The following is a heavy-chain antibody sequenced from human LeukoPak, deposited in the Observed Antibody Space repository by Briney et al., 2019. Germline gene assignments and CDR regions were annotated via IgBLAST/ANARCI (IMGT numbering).Heavy chain of an antibody. J-gene: IGHJ4*02. V-gene: IGHV3-66*01. Sequence: GGSLRLSCAASGFTISSNYMSWVRQAPGKGLEWVSVIYSGGGTYYADSVKGRFTISRDNSKSTLFLQMSSLRADDTALYYCAKEKKSGGWPLDYWGQGALVIVSS. CDR3: AKEKKSGGWPLDY. CDR2: IYSGGGT. D-gene: IGHD2-15*01. CDR1: GFTISSNY.